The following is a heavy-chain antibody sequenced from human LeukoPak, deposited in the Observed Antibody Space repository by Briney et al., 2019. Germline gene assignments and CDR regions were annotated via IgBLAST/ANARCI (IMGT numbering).Heavy chain of an antibody. D-gene: IGHD6-19*01. CDR2: IVHSGST. V-gene: IGHV4-34*12. J-gene: IGHJ4*02. CDR1: GESFSGYF. CDR3: ARRIGVATTLDY. Sequence: SETLSLTCAVFGESFSGYFWTWIRQPPGKGLEWIGEIVHSGSTNYNPSLKSRVTISVDTSKKQFSLNLGSVTAADTALYFCARRIGVATTLDYWGQGTLVTVSS.